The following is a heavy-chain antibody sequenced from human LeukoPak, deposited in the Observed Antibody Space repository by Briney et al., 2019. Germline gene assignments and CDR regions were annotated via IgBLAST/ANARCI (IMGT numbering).Heavy chain of an antibody. J-gene: IGHJ6*02. Sequence: GGSLRLSCAASGFTFSSYGMHWVRQAPGKGLEWAAVIWYDGSNKYYVDSVKGRFTISRDNSKNTLYLQMNSLRAEDTGVYFCARDGPHYDLDVWGQGTTVTVSS. CDR3: ARDGPHYDLDV. CDR1: GFTFSSYG. CDR2: IWYDGSNK. V-gene: IGHV3-33*01. D-gene: IGHD3-3*01.